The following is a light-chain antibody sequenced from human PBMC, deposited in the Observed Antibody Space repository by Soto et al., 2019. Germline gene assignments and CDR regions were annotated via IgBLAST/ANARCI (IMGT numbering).Light chain of an antibody. CDR2: GAS. CDR1: HCVSTN. CDR3: QQYNNWPFLT. Sequence: EIVMSQSPAIVSVSTGQRATLPCRASHCVSTNLAWYQQKPGQAPSLLIYGASIRATGIPARFSGSGSGTEFTLTISSLQSEDSAIYYCQQYNNWPFLTFGGGTKADIK. J-gene: IGKJ4*01. V-gene: IGKV3-15*01.